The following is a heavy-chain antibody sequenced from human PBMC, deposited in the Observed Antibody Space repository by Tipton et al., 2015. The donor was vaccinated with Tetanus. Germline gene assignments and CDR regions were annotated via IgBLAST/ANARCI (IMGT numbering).Heavy chain of an antibody. J-gene: IGHJ3*02. CDR1: GFTFDDYA. Sequence: SLRLSCAASGFTFDDYAMHWVRQAPGKGLEWVSGISWNSGSIGYADSVKGRFTISRDNAKNSLYLQMNSLRAEDTALYYCAKKVPYSSGWFDAFDIWCQGTMVAVSS. D-gene: IGHD6-19*01. CDR3: AKKVPYSSGWFDAFDI. V-gene: IGHV3-9*01. CDR2: ISWNSGSI.